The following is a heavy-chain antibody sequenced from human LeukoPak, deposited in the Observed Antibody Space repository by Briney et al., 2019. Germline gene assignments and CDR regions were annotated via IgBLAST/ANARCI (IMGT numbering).Heavy chain of an antibody. J-gene: IGHJ4*02. V-gene: IGHV3-48*03. D-gene: IGHD5-18*01. CDR2: ISSSGSTI. CDR1: GFTFSSYE. CDR3: ARFPRGYSYGSADY. Sequence: GGSLRLSCAASGFTFSSYEMNWVRQAPGKALEGVSYISSSGSTIYYADSVKGRFTISRDNAKNSLYLQMNSLRAEDTAVYYCARFPRGYSYGSADYWGQGTLVAVSS.